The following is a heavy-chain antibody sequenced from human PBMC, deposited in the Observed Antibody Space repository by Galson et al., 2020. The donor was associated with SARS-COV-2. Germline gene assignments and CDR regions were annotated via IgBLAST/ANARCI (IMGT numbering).Heavy chain of an antibody. CDR3: AKGRPYYGSGSYSVYYGMDV. V-gene: IGHV3-33*06. D-gene: IGHD3-10*01. Sequence: QAGGSLRLSCAASGFTFSSYGMHWVRQAPGKGLEWVAVIWYDGSNKYYADSVKGRFTISRDNSKNTLYLQMNSLRAEDTAVYYCAKGRPYYGSGSYSVYYGMDVWGQGTTVTVSS. J-gene: IGHJ6*02. CDR2: IWYDGSNK. CDR1: GFTFSSYG.